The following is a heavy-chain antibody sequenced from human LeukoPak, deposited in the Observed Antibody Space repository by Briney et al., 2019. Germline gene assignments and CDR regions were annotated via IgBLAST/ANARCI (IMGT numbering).Heavy chain of an antibody. V-gene: IGHV3-74*01. D-gene: IGHD3-3*01. J-gene: IGHJ4*02. CDR1: GFTFCSYW. CDR3: ARDSVEWYIFDY. CDR2: INRDGSST. Sequence: GGSLRLSCAAPGFTFCSYWMHWVRQTPGKGPGWVARINRDGSSTAYADSVKGRFTISTDNAKNTLYLLMNSLRAEDTAVYYCARDSVEWYIFDYWGQGTLVTVSS.